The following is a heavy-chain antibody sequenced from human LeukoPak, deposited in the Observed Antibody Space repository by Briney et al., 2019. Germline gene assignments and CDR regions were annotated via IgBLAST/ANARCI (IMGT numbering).Heavy chain of an antibody. CDR2: INNDGSSA. CDR3: AKIPQVATTSVPNFDY. Sequence: GGSLRLSCAASGFTFGSYWMHWVRQTPGKGLIYISRINNDGSSANYADSVRGRFTISRDNAENTLYLQMSSLRAEDTAVYYCAKIPQVATTSVPNFDYWGQGTLVTVST. CDR1: GFTFGSYW. V-gene: IGHV3-74*01. D-gene: IGHD4-11*01. J-gene: IGHJ4*02.